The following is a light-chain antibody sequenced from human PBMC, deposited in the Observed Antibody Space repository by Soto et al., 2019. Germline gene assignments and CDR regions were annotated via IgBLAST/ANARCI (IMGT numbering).Light chain of an antibody. CDR1: SSDVGGYNY. V-gene: IGLV2-14*01. CDR2: DVS. CDR3: SSYTSSSIPYV. Sequence: QSVLTQPASVSGSPGRSITISCTGTSSDVGGYNYVSWYQQHPGKAPKLMIYDVSNRPSGFSNRFSGSKSGNTASLTISGFQAEDEADYYCSSYTSSSIPYVFGTGTTVTVL. J-gene: IGLJ1*01.